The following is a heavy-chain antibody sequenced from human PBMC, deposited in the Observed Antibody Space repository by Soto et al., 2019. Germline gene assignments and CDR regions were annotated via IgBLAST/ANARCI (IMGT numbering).Heavy chain of an antibody. D-gene: IGHD3-10*01. CDR3: AREVATIRGVIITYGMDV. CDR1: GFSSSSYA. Sequence: PGGSLRLSCAGSGFSSSSYAMNWVRQAPGKGLERVAVISYDGSNKYYADSVKGRFTISRDNSKNTLYLQMNSLRAEDTAVYYCAREVATIRGVIITYGMDVWGQGTTVTVSS. J-gene: IGHJ6*02. CDR2: ISYDGSNK. V-gene: IGHV3-30-3*01.